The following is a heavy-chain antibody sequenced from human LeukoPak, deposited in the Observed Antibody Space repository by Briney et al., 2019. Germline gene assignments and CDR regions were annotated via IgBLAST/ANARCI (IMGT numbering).Heavy chain of an antibody. J-gene: IGHJ5*02. CDR2: IYSSEST. Sequence: PSETLSLTCTVSGGSISTYYWSWIRQPPGKGLEWIGYIYSSESTNYNPSLRSRVTISVDTSKNQFSLKLSSVTAADTAEYYCARDGRERYSGYDYEWFDPWGQGTLVTVSS. CDR1: GGSISTYY. CDR3: ARDGRERYSGYDYEWFDP. V-gene: IGHV4-59*12. D-gene: IGHD5-12*01.